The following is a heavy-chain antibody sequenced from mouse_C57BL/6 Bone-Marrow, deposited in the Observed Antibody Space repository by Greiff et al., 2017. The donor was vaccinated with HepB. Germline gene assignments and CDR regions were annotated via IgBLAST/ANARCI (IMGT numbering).Heavy chain of an antibody. V-gene: IGHV1-82*01. CDR2: IYPGDGDT. CDR3: ARPIYYGFAY. J-gene: IGHJ3*01. Sequence: QVQLKQSGPELVKPGASVKISCKASGYAFSSPWMNWVKQRPGKGLEWIGRIYPGDGDTNYNGKFKGKATLTADKSSSTAYMQLSSLTSEDSAVYFCARPIYYGFAYWGQGTLVTVSA. D-gene: IGHD2-1*01. CDR1: GYAFSSPW.